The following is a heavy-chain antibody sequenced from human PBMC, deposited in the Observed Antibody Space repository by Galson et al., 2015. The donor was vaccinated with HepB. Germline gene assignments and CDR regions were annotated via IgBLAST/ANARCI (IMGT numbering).Heavy chain of an antibody. V-gene: IGHV1-18*01. Sequence: SVKVSCRASGYTFTSYGISWVRQAPGQGLEWMGWISAYNGNTNYAQKLQGRVTMTTDTSTSTAYMELRSLRSDDTAVYYCARDERHRPGYYDFWSGSKGAGDYFDYWGQGTLVTVSS. D-gene: IGHD3-3*01. J-gene: IGHJ4*02. CDR2: ISAYNGNT. CDR1: GYTFTSYG. CDR3: ARDERHRPGYYDFWSGSKGAGDYFDY.